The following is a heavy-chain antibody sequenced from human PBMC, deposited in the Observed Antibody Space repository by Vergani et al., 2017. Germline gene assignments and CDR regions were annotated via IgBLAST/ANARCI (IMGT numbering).Heavy chain of an antibody. CDR2: INHSGST. D-gene: IGHD2-15*01. J-gene: IGHJ5*02. CDR3: ARGRRRYCSGGSCYSKSWFDP. V-gene: IGHV4-34*01. CDR1: GGSFSGYY. Sequence: QLQLQESGSGLVKPSETLSLTCAVYGGSFSGYYWSWIRQPPGKGLEWIGEINHSGSTNYNPSLKSRVTISVDTSKNQFSLKLSSVTAADTAVYYCARGRRRYCSGGSCYSKSWFDPWGQGTLVTVSS.